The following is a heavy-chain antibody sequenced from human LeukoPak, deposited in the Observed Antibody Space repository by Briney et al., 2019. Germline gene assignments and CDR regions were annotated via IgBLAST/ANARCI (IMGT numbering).Heavy chain of an antibody. CDR3: ARVSDSSSWYVDY. CDR2: IYYSGST. J-gene: IGHJ4*02. D-gene: IGHD6-13*01. V-gene: IGHV4-31*03. CDR1: GGSISSGGYY. Sequence: PSQTLSLTCTVSGGSISSGGYYWSWIRQHLGKGLEWIGYIYYSGSTYYNPSLKSRVTISVDTSKNQFSLKLSSVTAADTAVYYCARVSDSSSWYVDYWGQGTLVTVSS.